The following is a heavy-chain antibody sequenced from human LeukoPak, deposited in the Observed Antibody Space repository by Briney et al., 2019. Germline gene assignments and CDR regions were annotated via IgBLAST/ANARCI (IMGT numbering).Heavy chain of an antibody. CDR3: ARGMGGYGGYDY. D-gene: IGHD5-12*01. CDR2: INRDGSEK. J-gene: IGHJ4*02. Sequence: PGGSLRLSCAASGFIFSNFWMGWARQGPGKGLQWVASINRDGSEKHPVDSVKGRFTISRDNAKNSVYLQMSGLTVEDTAVYYCARGMGGYGGYDYGGQGTLVTVSS. CDR1: GFIFSNFW. V-gene: IGHV3-7*01.